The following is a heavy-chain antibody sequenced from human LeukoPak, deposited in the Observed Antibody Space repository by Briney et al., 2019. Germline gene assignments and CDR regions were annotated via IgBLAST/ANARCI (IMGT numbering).Heavy chain of an antibody. CDR1: GGSFSGYY. D-gene: IGHD6-13*01. V-gene: IGHV4-34*01. CDR2: IYHSGST. Sequence: SETLSLTCAVYGGSFSGYYWSWIRQPPGKGLEWTGSIYHSGSTYYNPSLKSQVTISVDTSKNQFSLKLTSATAADTAVYYCARGYSSSWYLNWFDPWGQGTLVTVSS. CDR3: ARGYSSSWYLNWFDP. J-gene: IGHJ5*02.